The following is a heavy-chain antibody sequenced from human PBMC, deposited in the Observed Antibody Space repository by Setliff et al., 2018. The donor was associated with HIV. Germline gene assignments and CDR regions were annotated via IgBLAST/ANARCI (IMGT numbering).Heavy chain of an antibody. CDR1: GFTFSSYW. J-gene: IGHJ4*02. CDR3: AGVPTGTTSAFDY. Sequence: GGSLRLSCAASGFTFSSYWMHWVRQAPGKGLVRVSRINSDGGTSYADSVKGRFTIFRDNAQNTLYLQMNSLRGEDTAVYYCAGVPTGTTSAFDYWGQGTLVTVSS. CDR2: INSDGGT. V-gene: IGHV3-74*01. D-gene: IGHD1-7*01.